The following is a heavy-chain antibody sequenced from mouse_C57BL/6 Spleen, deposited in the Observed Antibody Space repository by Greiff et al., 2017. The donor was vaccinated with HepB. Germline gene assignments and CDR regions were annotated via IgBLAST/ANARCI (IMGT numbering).Heavy chain of an antibody. Sequence: EVKLMESEGGLVQPGSSMKLSCTASGFTFSDYYMAWVRQVPEKGLEWVANINYDGSSTYYLDSLKSRFIISRDNAKNILYLQMSSLKSEDTATYYCARGTTVVDYWYFDVWGTGTTVTVSS. CDR3: ARGTTVVDYWYFDV. CDR2: INYDGSST. CDR1: GFTFSDYY. J-gene: IGHJ1*03. D-gene: IGHD1-1*01. V-gene: IGHV5-16*01.